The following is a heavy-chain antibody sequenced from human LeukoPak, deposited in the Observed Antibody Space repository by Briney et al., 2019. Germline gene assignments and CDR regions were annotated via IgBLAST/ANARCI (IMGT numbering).Heavy chain of an antibody. Sequence: PGGSLRLSCAASGFTFSSYWMSWVRQAPGKGLEWVANIKQDGSEKYYVGSVKGRFTISRDNAKNSLYLQMNSLRAEDTAVYYCARLIVVVPAAITRLQLDLSYMDVWGKGTTVTVSS. CDR1: GFTFSSYW. D-gene: IGHD2-2*02. J-gene: IGHJ6*03. V-gene: IGHV3-7*01. CDR3: ARLIVVVPAAITRLQLDLSYMDV. CDR2: IKQDGSEK.